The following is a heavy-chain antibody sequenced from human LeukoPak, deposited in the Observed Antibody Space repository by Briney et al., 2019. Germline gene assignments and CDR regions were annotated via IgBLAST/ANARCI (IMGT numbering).Heavy chain of an antibody. CDR1: GYTLTELA. D-gene: IGHD3-16*02. J-gene: IGHJ4*02. V-gene: IGHV1-24*01. Sequence: ASVKVSCKVSGYTLTELAIHWVRQAPGKGLEWMGGEDGGPIYAQKLQGRVTMTEDTSTDTAYMDVNSLRSENTAVYYCVSIALDSWGQGTLVTVSS. CDR2: EDGGP. CDR3: VSIALDS.